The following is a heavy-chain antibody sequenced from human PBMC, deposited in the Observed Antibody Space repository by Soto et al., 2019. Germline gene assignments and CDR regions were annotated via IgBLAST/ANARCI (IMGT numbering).Heavy chain of an antibody. CDR2: IDPSDSYT. J-gene: IGHJ6*02. Sequence: GESLKISCKGSGYSFTSYWISWVRQMPGKGLEWMGRIDPSDSYTNYSPSFQGHVTISADKSISTGYLQWSSLKASDTATYYCARITIFGVVYGMDVWGQGTTVTVSS. CDR3: ARITIFGVVYGMDV. D-gene: IGHD3-3*01. V-gene: IGHV5-10-1*01. CDR1: GYSFTSYW.